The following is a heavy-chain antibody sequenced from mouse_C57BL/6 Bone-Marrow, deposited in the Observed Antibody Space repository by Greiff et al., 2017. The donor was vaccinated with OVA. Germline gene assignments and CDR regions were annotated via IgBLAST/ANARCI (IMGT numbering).Heavy chain of an antibody. CDR2: ISYDGSN. CDR3: ARSYYYNWGFAY. J-gene: IGHJ3*01. Sequence: EVQRVESGPGLVKPSQSLSLTCSVTGYSISSGYYWNWIRQFPGNKLEWMGYISYDGSNNYNPSLKNRISITRYTSKNQFFLKLNSVTTEDTATYYCARSYYYNWGFAYWGQGTLVTVSA. D-gene: IGHD1-1*01. V-gene: IGHV3-6*01. CDR1: GYSISSGYY.